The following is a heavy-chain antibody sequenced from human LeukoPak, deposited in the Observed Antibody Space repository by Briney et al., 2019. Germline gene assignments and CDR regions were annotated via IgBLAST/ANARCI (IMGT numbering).Heavy chain of an antibody. V-gene: IGHV1-69*04. CDR2: IIPILGIA. CDR3: ARNHPEGIAARWHQQYYYYYYGMDV. CDR1: GGTFSSYA. J-gene: IGHJ6*02. D-gene: IGHD6-6*01. Sequence: SVKVSCKASGGTFSSYAIGWVRQAPGQGLEWMGRIIPILGIANYAQKFQGRVTITADKSTSTAYMELSSLRSEDTAVYYCARNHPEGIAARWHQQYYYYYYGMDVWGQGTTVTVSS.